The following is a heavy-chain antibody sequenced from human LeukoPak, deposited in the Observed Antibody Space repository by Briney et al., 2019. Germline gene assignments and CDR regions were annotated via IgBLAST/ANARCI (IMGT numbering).Heavy chain of an antibody. Sequence: GGSLRLSCAASGFTFSSFWMSWVRQAPGKGLEWVANIKQDGSEEYYVDSVKGRFTISRDNAKKSLYLQMNSLKTEDTAVYYCGGWSSSWYDYWGQGTLVTVSP. J-gene: IGHJ4*02. V-gene: IGHV3-7*03. D-gene: IGHD6-13*01. CDR3: GGWSSSWYDY. CDR1: GFTFSSFW. CDR2: IKQDGSEE.